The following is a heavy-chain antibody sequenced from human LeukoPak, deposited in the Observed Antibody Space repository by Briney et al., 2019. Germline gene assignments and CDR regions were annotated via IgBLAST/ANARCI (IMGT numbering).Heavy chain of an antibody. CDR1: DFTFDDYT. CDR3: AKDIGYTYGRPLYDYGMDV. CDR2: ISWDGDRT. Sequence: TGGSLRLSCAAVDFTFDDYTMHWVRQAPGKGLEWVSRISWDGDRTDYGHSVKGRFTVSRDNSKNSLYLQMNSLTTEDTALYYCAKDIGYTYGRPLYDYGMDVWGQGTPVTVSS. D-gene: IGHD5-18*01. V-gene: IGHV3-43*01. J-gene: IGHJ6*02.